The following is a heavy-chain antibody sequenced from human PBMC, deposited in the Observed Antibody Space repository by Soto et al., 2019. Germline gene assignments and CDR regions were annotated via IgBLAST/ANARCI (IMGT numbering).Heavy chain of an antibody. CDR3: ARGGEPERITIFGVDPYYYGMDV. CDR1: GGSISSYY. CDR2: IYYSGST. V-gene: IGHV4-59*01. Sequence: SETLSLTCTVSGGSISSYYWSWIRQPPRKGLEWIGYIYYSGSTNYNPSLKSRVTISVDTSKNQFSLKLSSVTAADTAVYYCARGGEPERITIFGVDPYYYGMDVWGQGTTVTVSS. J-gene: IGHJ6*02. D-gene: IGHD3-3*01.